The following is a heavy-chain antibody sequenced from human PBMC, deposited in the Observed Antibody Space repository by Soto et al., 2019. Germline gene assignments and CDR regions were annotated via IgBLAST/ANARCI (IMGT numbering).Heavy chain of an antibody. J-gene: IGHJ4*02. Sequence: EVQLLESGGGLVQPGGSLRLSCVGSGFTLTRSGMSWVRQAPGKGREWVSGISGGGGGTYYADSVRGRFTISRDISKNTVYLQMKGLRAEDTAVYYCARDVGRWVETFHYWGQGTRVTVSS. V-gene: IGHV3-23*01. CDR3: ARDVGRWVETFHY. CDR1: GFTLTRSG. D-gene: IGHD2-21*02. CDR2: ISGGGGGT.